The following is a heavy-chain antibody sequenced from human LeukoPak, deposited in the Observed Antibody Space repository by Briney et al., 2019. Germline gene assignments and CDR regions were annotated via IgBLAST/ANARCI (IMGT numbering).Heavy chain of an antibody. J-gene: IGHJ4*02. Sequence: GGSLRLSCAASGFTFSSYAMSWVRQAPGKGLEWVSAISGSGGSTYYADSVKGRFTISRDNAKNSLFLQMNSLRAEDTAVYYCARGYSSSWYGELDYWGQGTLVTVSS. D-gene: IGHD6-13*01. V-gene: IGHV3-23*01. CDR3: ARGYSSSWYGELDY. CDR2: ISGSGGST. CDR1: GFTFSSYA.